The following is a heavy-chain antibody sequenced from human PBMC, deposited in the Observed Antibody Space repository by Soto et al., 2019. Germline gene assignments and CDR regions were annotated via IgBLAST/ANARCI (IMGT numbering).Heavy chain of an antibody. Sequence: SVKVSCKASGDTFGRFTINWVRQAPGQGLEWMGGIKPISDITNYAQRFQGRVTFTADASTSTVYLELSSLRSEDTAMYYCARDPSTINKLIGVWFDPWGQGTLVTVSS. CDR2: IKPISDIT. CDR3: ARDPSTINKLIGVWFDP. J-gene: IGHJ5*02. V-gene: IGHV1-69*13. D-gene: IGHD4-4*01. CDR1: GDTFGRFT.